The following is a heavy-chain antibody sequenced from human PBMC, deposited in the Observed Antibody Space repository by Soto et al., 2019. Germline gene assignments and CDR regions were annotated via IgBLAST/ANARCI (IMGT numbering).Heavy chain of an antibody. J-gene: IGHJ6*02. CDR3: AKNIKARNRFGPYYYGMDV. CDR2: ISGSGGST. D-gene: IGHD3-10*01. CDR1: GFTFSSYA. Sequence: PGGSLRLSCAASGFTFSSYAMSWVRQAPGKGLEWVSAISGSGGSTYYADSVKGRFTISRDNSKNTLYLQMNSLRAEDTAVYYCAKNIKARNRFGPYYYGMDVWGQGTTVTLSS. V-gene: IGHV3-23*01.